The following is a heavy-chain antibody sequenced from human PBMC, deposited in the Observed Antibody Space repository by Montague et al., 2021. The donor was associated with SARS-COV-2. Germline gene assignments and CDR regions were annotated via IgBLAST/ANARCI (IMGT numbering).Heavy chain of an antibody. Sequence: SETLSLTCTVSGGSISSYYWSWIRQPPGKGLEWIGYIYYSGSTNYNPSLKSRVTITVDTSKNQFSLMLSSVTAADTAVYYCARDIPPSRPRNPVWGQGTMVTVSS. CDR2: IYYSGST. J-gene: IGHJ6*02. CDR3: ARDIPPSRPRNPV. V-gene: IGHV4-59*01. D-gene: IGHD2-2*02. CDR1: GGSISSYY.